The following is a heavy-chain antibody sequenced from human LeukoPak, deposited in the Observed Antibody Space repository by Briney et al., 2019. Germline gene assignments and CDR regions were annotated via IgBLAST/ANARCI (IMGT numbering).Heavy chain of an antibody. D-gene: IGHD6-19*01. CDR1: GFTFSSYA. J-gene: IGHJ4*02. CDR3: AKAVGPRTYSSGPPSDY. CDR2: ISGSDDST. Sequence: GGSPRLSCAASGFTFSSYAMNWVRQAPGKGLEWVSAISGSDDSTYYADSVKGRFTISRDHSKDTLYLQMNSLRAEDTAVYYCAKAVGPRTYSSGPPSDYWGQGTLVTVSS. V-gene: IGHV3-23*01.